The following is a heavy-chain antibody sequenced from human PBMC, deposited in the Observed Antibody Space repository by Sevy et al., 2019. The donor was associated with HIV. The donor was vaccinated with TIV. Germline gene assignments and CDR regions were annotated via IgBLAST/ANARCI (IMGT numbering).Heavy chain of an antibody. CDR2: IWYDGSNK. CDR1: GFTFSSYG. D-gene: IGHD3-22*01. Sequence: GGSLRLSCAASGFTFSSYGMHWVRQAPGQGLKWVAVIWYDGSNKYYTDSVKGRFTISRDNSKNTLYLQMNSLRAEDTAVYYCAMNYYDSSGSSFFFDYWGQGTLVTVSS. V-gene: IGHV3-33*01. CDR3: AMNYYDSSGSSFFFDY. J-gene: IGHJ4*02.